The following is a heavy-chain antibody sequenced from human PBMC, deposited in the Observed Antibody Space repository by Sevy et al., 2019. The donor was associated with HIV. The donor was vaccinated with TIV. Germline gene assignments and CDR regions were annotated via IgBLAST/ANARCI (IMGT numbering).Heavy chain of an antibody. D-gene: IGHD5-18*01. J-gene: IGHJ4*02. CDR3: ARSNRPTGYSYGCNY. CDR2: INPNSGGT. V-gene: IGHV1-2*02. Sequence: ASVKVSCKASGYTFTGYYLHWVRQAPGQGLEWMGWINPNSGGTNYAQKFQGSVTMTRDTSISTAYMELNRLRSDDTAVYYCARSNRPTGYSYGCNYWGQGTLVTVSS. CDR1: GYTFTGYY.